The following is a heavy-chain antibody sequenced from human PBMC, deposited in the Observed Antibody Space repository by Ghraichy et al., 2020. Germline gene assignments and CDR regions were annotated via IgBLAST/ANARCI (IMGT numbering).Heavy chain of an antibody. CDR2: ISPSSDDI. CDR1: GFTFSSSS. V-gene: IGHV3-11*06. J-gene: IGHJ4*02. D-gene: IGHD2-2*01. CDR3: TRDPRLVDY. Sequence: GGSLRLSCAASGFTFSSSSMTWMRQAPGKGPESISYISPSSDDIYYADSVKGRFTISRDNAKNSLFLQMHSLRAEDTAMYYCTRDPRLVDYWGQGTPVPVPS.